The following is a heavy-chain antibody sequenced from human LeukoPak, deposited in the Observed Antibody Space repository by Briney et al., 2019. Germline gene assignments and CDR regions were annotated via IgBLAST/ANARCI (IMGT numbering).Heavy chain of an antibody. CDR1: GFTFSSYS. V-gene: IGHV3-21*01. CDR2: ISSSSSYT. CDR3: ARVYYGDYEGDY. D-gene: IGHD4-17*01. J-gene: IGHJ4*02. Sequence: PGGSLRLSCAASGFTFSSYSMNWVRQAPGKGLEWVSSISSSSSYTYYADSVKGRFTISRDNARNSLYLQMNSLRAEDTAVYYCARVYYGDYEGDYWGQGTLVTVSS.